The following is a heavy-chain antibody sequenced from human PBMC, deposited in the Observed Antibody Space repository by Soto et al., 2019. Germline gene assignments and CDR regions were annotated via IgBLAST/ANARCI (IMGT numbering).Heavy chain of an antibody. D-gene: IGHD2-2*01. CDR2: IYPGDSDT. V-gene: IGHV5-51*01. J-gene: IGHJ6*02. Sequence: GESLKISCKGSGYSFTSYWIGWVRQMPGKGLEWMGIIYPGDSDTRYSPSFQGQVTISADKSISTAYLQWSSLKASDTAMYYCARQVVVVPAAIREGFYYGMDVWGQGTTVPSP. CDR1: GYSFTSYW. CDR3: ARQVVVVPAAIREGFYYGMDV.